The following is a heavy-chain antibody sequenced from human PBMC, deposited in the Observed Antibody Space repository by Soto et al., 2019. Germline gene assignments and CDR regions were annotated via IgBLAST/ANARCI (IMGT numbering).Heavy chain of an antibody. CDR3: AISRGCYFDY. V-gene: IGHV4-59*01. D-gene: IGHD2-8*01. Sequence: QVQLQESGPGLVKPSETLSLTCTVSGGSISSYYWSWIRQPPGKGLEWIGYIYYSGSTNYNPSLESRITISVDTSKIQFSLKLSSVTAADTAVYYCAISRGCYFDYWGQGTLVTVSS. CDR1: GGSISSYY. CDR2: IYYSGST. J-gene: IGHJ4*02.